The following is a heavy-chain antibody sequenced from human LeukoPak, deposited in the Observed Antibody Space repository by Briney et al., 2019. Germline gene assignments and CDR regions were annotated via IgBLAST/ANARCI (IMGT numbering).Heavy chain of an antibody. CDR1: DGSISSSSYY. Sequence: SETLSLTCIVYDGSISSSSYYWGWIRQPPGKGLEWIGNLFYTGETFYNPSLNSRVTISVDTSKSQFSLRLSSVTAADTAVYNCARTDSGRYSYFDYWGQGTLVTVSS. CDR3: ARTDSGRYSYFDY. J-gene: IGHJ4*02. V-gene: IGHV4-39*01. CDR2: LFYTGET. D-gene: IGHD1-26*01.